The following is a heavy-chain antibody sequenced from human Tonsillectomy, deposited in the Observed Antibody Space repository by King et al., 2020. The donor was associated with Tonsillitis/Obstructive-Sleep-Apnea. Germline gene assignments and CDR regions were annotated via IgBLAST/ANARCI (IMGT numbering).Heavy chain of an antibody. CDR2: INPSGGST. V-gene: IGHV1-46*01. Sequence: QLVQSGAEVKQPGASVKISCKASGYTFTRYYMHWVRQAPGQGLEWMGIINPSGGSTSYAQKFQGRVTMTRDTSTSTVYMELSSLRSEDTAVYYCARDGPESTVATVIYSYYYMDVWGKGTTVTVSS. CDR3: ARDGPESTVATVIYSYYYMDV. J-gene: IGHJ6*03. D-gene: IGHD4-23*01. CDR1: GYTFTRYY.